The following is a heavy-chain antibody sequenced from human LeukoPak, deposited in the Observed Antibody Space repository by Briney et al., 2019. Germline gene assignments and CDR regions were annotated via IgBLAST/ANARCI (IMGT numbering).Heavy chain of an antibody. J-gene: IGHJ4*02. Sequence: SETLSLTCTVSGGSISSYYWNWIRQPPGKGLEWIGLFHYSGSTNYNPSLMGRVTISVDTSKNQFSLKLSSVTAADTAVYYCARRSPTSNYYDSSGYYFFDYWGQGTLVTVSS. CDR2: FHYSGST. V-gene: IGHV4-59*08. CDR1: GGSISSYY. D-gene: IGHD3-22*01. CDR3: ARRSPTSNYYDSSGYYFFDY.